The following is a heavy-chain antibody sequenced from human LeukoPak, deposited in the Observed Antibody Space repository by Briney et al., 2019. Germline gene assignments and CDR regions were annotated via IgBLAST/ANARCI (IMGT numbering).Heavy chain of an antibody. J-gene: IGHJ4*02. CDR3: ARSYTVATSGDFDY. CDR2: IIPIFGTA. Sequence: ASVKVSCKASGGTFSSYAISWVRQAPGQGLEWMGGIIPIFGTANYAQKFQGRVTITADESTSTAYMELSSLRSEDTAVYYCARSYTVATSGDFDYWGQGTLVTVSS. D-gene: IGHD4-17*01. CDR1: GGTFSSYA. V-gene: IGHV1-69*13.